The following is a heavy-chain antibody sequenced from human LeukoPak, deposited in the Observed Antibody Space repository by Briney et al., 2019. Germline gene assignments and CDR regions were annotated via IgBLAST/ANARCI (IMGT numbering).Heavy chain of an antibody. CDR3: ARDYYDSSGYYYVFDY. J-gene: IGHJ4*02. Sequence: ASVKVSCKASGYTFTGYYMHWVRQAPGQGLEWMGWINPNSGGTNYAQKFQGRVTMTRDTSISTAYMVLSRLRSDDTAVYYCARDYYDSSGYYYVFDYWGQGTLVTVSS. CDR2: INPNSGGT. CDR1: GYTFTGYY. V-gene: IGHV1-2*02. D-gene: IGHD3-22*01.